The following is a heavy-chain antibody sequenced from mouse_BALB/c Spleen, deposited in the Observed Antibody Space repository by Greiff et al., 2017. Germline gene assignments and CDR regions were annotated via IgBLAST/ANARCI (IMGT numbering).Heavy chain of an antibody. Sequence: LQQPGSELVRPGASVKLSCKASGYTFTSYWMHWVKQRPGQGLEWIGNIYPGSGSTNYDEKFKSKATLTVDTSSSTAYMQLSSLTSEDSAVYYCTRGPYYRYDDAMDYWGQGTSVTVSS. D-gene: IGHD2-14*01. CDR2: IYPGSGST. CDR1: GYTFTSYW. CDR3: TRGPYYRYDDAMDY. J-gene: IGHJ4*01. V-gene: IGHV1S22*01.